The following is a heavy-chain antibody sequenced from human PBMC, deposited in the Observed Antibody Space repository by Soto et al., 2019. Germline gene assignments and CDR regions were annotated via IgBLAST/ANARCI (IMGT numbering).Heavy chain of an antibody. CDR2: IWYDGSNK. V-gene: IGHV3-33*01. D-gene: IGHD5-12*01. CDR3: ARDGGGVDMATQIALWYFDL. CDR1: GFTFSSYG. J-gene: IGHJ2*01. Sequence: QVLLVESGGGVVQPGRSLRLSCAASGFTFSSYGMHWVRQAPGKGLEWVADIWYDGSNKYYADSVKGRFTISRDNSKNTLYLQMNSLRAEDTAVYYCARDGGGVDMATQIALWYFDLWGRGTLVTVSS.